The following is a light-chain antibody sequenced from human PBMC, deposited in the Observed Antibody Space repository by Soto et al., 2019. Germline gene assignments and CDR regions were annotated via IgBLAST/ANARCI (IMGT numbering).Light chain of an antibody. CDR3: SSYTSSSTDV. V-gene: IGLV2-14*01. CDR2: EVT. Sequence: QSVLTQPASVSGSPGQSIAISCTGTSGDVGGYDYVSWYQQHPDKAPKLMIYEVTKRPSWVSNRFSGSKSGNTASLTISGLQPEDEADYYCSSYTSSSTDVFGPGTKLTLL. J-gene: IGLJ1*01. CDR1: SGDVGGYDY.